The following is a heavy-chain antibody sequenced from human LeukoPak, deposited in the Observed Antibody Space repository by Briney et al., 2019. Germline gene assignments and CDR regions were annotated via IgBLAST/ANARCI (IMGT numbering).Heavy chain of an antibody. V-gene: IGHV3-53*01. Sequence: GGSLRLSCAASGFTVSSNYMSWVRQAPGKGLEWVSVIYSGGSTYYADSVKGRFTISRDNSKNTLYLQMNSLRAEDTAVYYCAREGPYYYDSSGYYSRYYFDYWGQGTLVTVSS. CDR1: GFTVSSNY. J-gene: IGHJ4*02. CDR2: IYSGGST. CDR3: AREGPYYYDSSGYYSRYYFDY. D-gene: IGHD3-22*01.